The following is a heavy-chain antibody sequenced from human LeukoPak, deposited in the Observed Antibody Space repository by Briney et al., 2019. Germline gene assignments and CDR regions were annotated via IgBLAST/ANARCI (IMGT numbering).Heavy chain of an antibody. CDR2: IKKDGSEK. V-gene: IGHV3-7*01. J-gene: IGHJ4*02. CDR1: GFNFGTHW. Sequence: GGSLRLSCAASGFNFGTHWMTWVRQAPGKGLECVAIIKKDGSEKYQVDSVKGRFTISRDNAKNSLYLQMNSLRAEDTAVYYCGTGWAVDFWGQGTLVTVSS. CDR3: GTGWAVDF. D-gene: IGHD5-24*01.